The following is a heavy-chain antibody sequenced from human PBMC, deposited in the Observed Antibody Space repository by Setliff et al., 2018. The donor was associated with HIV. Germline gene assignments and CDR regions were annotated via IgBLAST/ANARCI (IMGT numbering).Heavy chain of an antibody. CDR1: GFIFRNYW. J-gene: IGHJ3*02. CDR3: AKDYGDGHNWGAFDI. D-gene: IGHD1-1*01. Sequence: GGSLRLSCAASGFIFRNYWMHWGRQAPGKGLEWVSGINWNSGTIAYADFVKGRFTISRDNTKNFVFLEMTNLRPEDTALYFCAKDYGDGHNWGAFDISGQGTMVTVSS. CDR2: INWNSGTI. V-gene: IGHV3-9*01.